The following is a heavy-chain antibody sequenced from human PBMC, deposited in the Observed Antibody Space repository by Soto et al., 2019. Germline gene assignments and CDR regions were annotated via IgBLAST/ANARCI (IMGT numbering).Heavy chain of an antibody. J-gene: IGHJ4*02. Sequence: XETLSLTCTVAGCSISSYCWSWIRQPPGKGLEWIGHIYYSGSTNYNPSLKSRVTISVDTSKNQFSLKLSSVTAADTAVYYCARGSHYYDSSGYYWDYWGQGTLVTAPQ. D-gene: IGHD3-22*01. CDR1: GCSISSYC. CDR3: ARGSHYYDSSGYYWDY. CDR2: IYYSGST. V-gene: IGHV4-59*01.